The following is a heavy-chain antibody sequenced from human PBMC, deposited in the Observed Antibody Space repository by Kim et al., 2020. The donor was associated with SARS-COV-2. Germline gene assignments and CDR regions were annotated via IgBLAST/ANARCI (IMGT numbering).Heavy chain of an antibody. CDR2: ITDEGRTK. Sequence: GGSLRLSCAASGYNFRVQGMHWVRQPPGRGLEWVAAITDEGRTKYYTESVKGRFIISKDNARNTLFLQMNSLRVEDTADYYCARWDGGGTKYMSYWGQGS. CDR1: GYNFRVQG. V-gene: IGHV3-33*01. J-gene: IGHJ4*02. CDR3: ARWDGGGTKYMSY. D-gene: IGHD1-26*01.